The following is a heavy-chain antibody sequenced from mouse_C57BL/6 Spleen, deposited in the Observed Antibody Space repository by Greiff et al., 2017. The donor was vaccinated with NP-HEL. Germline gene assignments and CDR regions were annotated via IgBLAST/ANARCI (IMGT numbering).Heavy chain of an antibody. CDR3: ARSGGNWALDY. Sequence: QVQLKQSGPELVKPGASVKLSCKASGYTFTSYDINWVKQRPGQGLEWIGWIYPRDGSTKYNEKFKGQATLTVDTSSSTAYMELHSLTSEDSAVYFCARSGGNWALDYWGQGTTLTVSS. J-gene: IGHJ2*01. V-gene: IGHV1-85*01. D-gene: IGHD4-1*01. CDR2: IYPRDGST. CDR1: GYTFTSYD.